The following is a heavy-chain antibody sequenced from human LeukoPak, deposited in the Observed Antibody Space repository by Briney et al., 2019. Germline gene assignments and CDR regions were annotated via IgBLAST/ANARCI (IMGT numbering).Heavy chain of an antibody. CDR1: SGSISSGDYY. J-gene: IGHJ3*02. V-gene: IGHV4-30-4*01. CDR2: IYYSGST. CDR3: ARGVLPQLLWFGESYAFDI. D-gene: IGHD3-10*01. Sequence: SETLSLTCTVSSGSISSGDYYWSWIRQPPGKGLEWIGYIYYSGSTYYNPSLKSRVTISVDTSKNQFSLKLSSVTAADTAVYYCARGVLPQLLWFGESYAFDIWGQGTMVTVSS.